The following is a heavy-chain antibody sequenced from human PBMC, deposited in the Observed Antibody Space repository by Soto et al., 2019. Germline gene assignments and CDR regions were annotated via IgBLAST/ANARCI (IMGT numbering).Heavy chain of an antibody. CDR3: ASDRGCGLVN. J-gene: IGHJ4*02. CDR1: GGTFSSHG. D-gene: IGHD3-10*01. CDR2: SIPLFGIT. V-gene: IGHV1-69*14. Sequence: QVQLVQSGAEVKKPGSSVKVSCKASGGTFSSHGFNWVRQAAGQGLEWIGGSIPLFGITNHTQQFQDRVTISADTSTRTASMELRGLRSDDTAVYYCASDRGCGLVNWGQGTLLTVSS.